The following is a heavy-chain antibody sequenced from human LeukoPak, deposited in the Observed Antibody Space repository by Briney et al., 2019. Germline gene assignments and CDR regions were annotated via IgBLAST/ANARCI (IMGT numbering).Heavy chain of an antibody. V-gene: IGHV3-30-3*01. CDR3: ARDGGIVYYDSSGYPTPYYYYGMDV. CDR2: ISYDGSNK. J-gene: IGHJ6*02. CDR1: GFTFSSYA. Sequence: PGRSLRLSCAASGFTFSSYAMHWVRQAPGKGLEWVAVISYDGSNKYYADSVKGRFTISRDNSKNTLYLQMNSLRAEDTAVYYCARDGGIVYYDSSGYPTPYYYYGMDVWGQGTTVTVSS. D-gene: IGHD3-22*01.